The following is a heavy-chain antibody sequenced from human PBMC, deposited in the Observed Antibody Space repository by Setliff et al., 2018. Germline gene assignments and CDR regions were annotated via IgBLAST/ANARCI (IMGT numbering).Heavy chain of an antibody. CDR2: ISAYNGKT. V-gene: IGHV1-3*01. CDR1: GYTFTSYA. CDR3: AGSYDILTGYYLAALGSSLNL. J-gene: IGHJ4*02. Sequence: ASVKVSCKASGYTFTSYAMHWVCQAPGQGLEWMGWISAYNGKTKYAQKFQGRVTITRDTSASTAYMELSSLRSEDTAVYYCAGSYDILTGYYLAALGSSLNLWGQGTLVTVSS. D-gene: IGHD3-9*01.